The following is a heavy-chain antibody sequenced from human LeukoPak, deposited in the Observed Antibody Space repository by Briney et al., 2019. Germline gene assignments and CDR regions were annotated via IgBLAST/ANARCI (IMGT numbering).Heavy chain of an antibody. V-gene: IGHV3-30*01. J-gene: IGHJ3*02. CDR2: ISYDGSNK. D-gene: IGHD3-22*01. Sequence: PGGSLRLSCAASGFTFSSYAMPWVRQAPGKGLEWVAVISYDGSNKYYADSVKGRFTISRDNSKNTLYLQMNSLRAEDTAVYYCARDNALLITMIFIDQWRHDAFDIWGQGTMVTVSS. CDR1: GFTFSSYA. CDR3: ARDNALLITMIFIDQWRHDAFDI.